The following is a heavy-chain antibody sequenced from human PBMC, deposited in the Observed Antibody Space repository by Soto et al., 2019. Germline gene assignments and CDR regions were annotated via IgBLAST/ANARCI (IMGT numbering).Heavy chain of an antibody. J-gene: IGHJ4*02. CDR3: ARDATVTTGLNFDY. D-gene: IGHD4-17*01. CDR2: INAGNGNT. V-gene: IGHV1-3*01. CDR1: GYTFTSYA. Sequence: ASVKVSCKASGYTFTSYATHWVRQAPGQRLEWMGWINAGNGNTKYSQKFQGRVTITRDTSASTAYMELSSLRSEDTAVYYCARDATVTTGLNFDYWGQGTLVTVSS.